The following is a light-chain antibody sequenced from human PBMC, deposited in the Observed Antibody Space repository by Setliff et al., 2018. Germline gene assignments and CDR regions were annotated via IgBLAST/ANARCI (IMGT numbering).Light chain of an antibody. V-gene: IGLV2-14*03. CDR2: DVS. Sequence: QSVLTQPASVSGSPGQSITISCTGTSSDIGGYNYVSWCQQHPGKAPKLMIYDVSQRPSGVSDRFSGSKSGNTASLTISGLQAEDEADYYCISYTNSSTYVVFGGGTKSPS. CDR3: ISYTNSSTYVV. J-gene: IGLJ2*01. CDR1: SSDIGGYNY.